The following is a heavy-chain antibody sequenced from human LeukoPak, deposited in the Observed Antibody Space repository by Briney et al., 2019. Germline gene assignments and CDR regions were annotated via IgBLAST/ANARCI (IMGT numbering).Heavy chain of an antibody. J-gene: IGHJ4*02. V-gene: IGHV3-23*01. D-gene: IGHD6-19*01. CDR3: AKDLIGIAVAGYFDY. CDR1: GFTFSSYA. Sequence: GGSLRLSCAASGFTFSSYAMSWVRQAPGKGLERVSAISGSGGSTYYADSVKGRFTISRDNSKNTLYLQMNSLRAEDTAVYYCAKDLIGIAVAGYFDYWGQGTLVTVSS. CDR2: ISGSGGST.